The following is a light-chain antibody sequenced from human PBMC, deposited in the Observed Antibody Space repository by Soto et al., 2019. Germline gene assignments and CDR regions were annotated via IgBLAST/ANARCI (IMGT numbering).Light chain of an antibody. J-gene: IGLJ1*01. CDR2: DVS. Sequence: QSALTQRRSVSGSPGQSVTISCTGTSRDVGGYNHVSWYQQHPGKVPKLMIYDVSERPSGVPDRFSGSKSGNTASLTISGLQAEDEADYYCCSYAGSYTYVFGTETKLTVL. V-gene: IGLV2-11*01. CDR3: CSYAGSYTYV. CDR1: SRDVGGYNH.